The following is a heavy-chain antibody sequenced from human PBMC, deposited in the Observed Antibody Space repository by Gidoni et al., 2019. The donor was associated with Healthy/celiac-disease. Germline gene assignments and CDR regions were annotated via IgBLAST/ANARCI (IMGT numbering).Heavy chain of an antibody. J-gene: IGHJ6*03. CDR1: GYSFTSYG. CDR2: IYPGDSNT. Sequence: EVQLVQSGAEVQKPGESLKISCKGSGYSFTSYGIGWVRQMPGKGLEWMGIIYPGDSNTRYSPSFQGQVTISADKSISTAYLQWSSLKASDTAMYYCARRGDSGYDGEYYYMDVWGKGTTVTVSS. D-gene: IGHD5-12*01. CDR3: ARRGDSGYDGEYYYMDV. V-gene: IGHV5-51*01.